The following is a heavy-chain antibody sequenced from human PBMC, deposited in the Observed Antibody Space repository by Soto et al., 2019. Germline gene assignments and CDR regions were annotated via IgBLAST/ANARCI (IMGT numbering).Heavy chain of an antibody. CDR1: GGSISSYY. J-gene: IGHJ5*02. Sequence: ASETLSLTCTVSGGSISSYYWSWIRQPAGKGLEWIGRIYTSGSTNYNPSLKSRVTMSVDTSKNQFSLKLSSVTAADTAVYYCARMVYAFMGEIYWFDPWGQGTLVTVSS. V-gene: IGHV4-4*07. D-gene: IGHD2-8*01. CDR2: IYTSGST. CDR3: ARMVYAFMGEIYWFDP.